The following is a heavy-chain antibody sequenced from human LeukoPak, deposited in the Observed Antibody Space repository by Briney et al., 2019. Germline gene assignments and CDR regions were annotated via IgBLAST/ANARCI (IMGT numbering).Heavy chain of an antibody. J-gene: IGHJ3*02. V-gene: IGHV4-59*12. Sequence: SETLSLTRTVSGGSISSYYWSWIRQPPGKGLEWIGYIYYSGSTNYNPSLKSRVTISVDTSKNQFSLKLSSVTAADTAAYYCARGRKNYDILTGSWSHDAFDIWGQGTRVTVSS. D-gene: IGHD3-9*01. CDR3: ARGRKNYDILTGSWSHDAFDI. CDR2: IYYSGST. CDR1: GGSISSYY.